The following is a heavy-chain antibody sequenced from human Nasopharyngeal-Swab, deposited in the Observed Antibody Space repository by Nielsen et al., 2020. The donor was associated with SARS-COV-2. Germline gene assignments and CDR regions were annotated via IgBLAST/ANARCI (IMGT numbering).Heavy chain of an antibody. J-gene: IGHJ4*02. V-gene: IGHV3-33*01. Sequence: GGSLRLSCAASGFTFSSYGMHWVRQAPGKGLEGVAVIWYDGSNKYYADSVKGRFTISRDNSKKTLYLQMNSLRAEDTAVYYCAREGIVGATNGLDYWGQGTLVTVSS. CDR3: AREGIVGATNGLDY. CDR1: GFTFSSYG. D-gene: IGHD1-26*01. CDR2: IWYDGSNK.